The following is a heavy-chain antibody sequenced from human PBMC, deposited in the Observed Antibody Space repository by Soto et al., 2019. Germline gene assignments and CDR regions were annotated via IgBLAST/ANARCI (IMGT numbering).Heavy chain of an antibody. CDR1: GFSLSNARMG. Sequence: QVTLKESGPVLVKPTETLTLTCTVSGFSLSNARMGVSWIRQPPGKALEWLAHIFSNDEKSYSTSLKSRLTIPQGTSKSQFVLTVTNMDPVDTATYSCARGSENRSLQSGQAFDIWGQGTIVTVSS. V-gene: IGHV2-26*01. CDR2: IFSNDEK. CDR3: ARGSENRSLQSGQAFDI. D-gene: IGHD3-10*01. J-gene: IGHJ3*02.